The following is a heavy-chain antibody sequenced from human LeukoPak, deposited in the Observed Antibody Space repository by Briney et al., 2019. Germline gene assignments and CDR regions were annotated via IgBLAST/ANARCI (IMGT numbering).Heavy chain of an antibody. D-gene: IGHD2-2*01. J-gene: IGHJ4*02. CDR3: ARASETDIVVVPAAMGY. CDR2: ISSSSSYI. Sequence: PGGSLRLTCAASGFTFSSYSMNWVRQAPGKGLEWVSSISSSSSYIYYADSVKGRFTISRDNAKNSLYLQMNSLRAEDTAVYYCARASETDIVVVPAAMGYWGQGTLVTVSS. V-gene: IGHV3-21*01. CDR1: GFTFSSYS.